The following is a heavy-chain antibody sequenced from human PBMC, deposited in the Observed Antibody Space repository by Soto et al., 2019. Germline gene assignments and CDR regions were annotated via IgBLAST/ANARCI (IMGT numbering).Heavy chain of an antibody. Sequence: QLQLQESGSGLVKPSQTLSLTCAVSGGSISSGGYSWSWIRQPPGKGLEWIGYIYHSGSTYYNPFLKDPSNQSIKEPKNQFSLKLGSVDAPDTALYYCSRVPDYWGQGTLVPRSS. J-gene: IGHJ4*02. CDR1: GGSISSGGYS. V-gene: IGHV4-30-2*01. CDR3: SRVPDY. CDR2: IYHSGST.